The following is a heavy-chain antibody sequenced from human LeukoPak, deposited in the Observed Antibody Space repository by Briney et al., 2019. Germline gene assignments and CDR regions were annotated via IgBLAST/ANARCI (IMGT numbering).Heavy chain of an antibody. CDR1: GYSFTSYW. Sequence: GESLKISCKGSGYSFTSYWIGWVRQMPGKGLEWMGIIYPGDSDTRYSPSFQGQVTISADKSISTAYLQWSSLKASDTAMYYCARAAVAGRRYYYYMDVWGKGTTVTISS. J-gene: IGHJ6*03. CDR2: IYPGDSDT. CDR3: ARAAVAGRRYYYYMDV. V-gene: IGHV5-51*01. D-gene: IGHD6-19*01.